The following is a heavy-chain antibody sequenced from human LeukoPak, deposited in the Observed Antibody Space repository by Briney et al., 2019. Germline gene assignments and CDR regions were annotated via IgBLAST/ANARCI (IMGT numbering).Heavy chain of an antibody. CDR2: IYSSGDT. D-gene: IGHD6-13*01. CDR3: ARGVYIAAAQYGY. CDR1: YDSITPYY. Sequence: SETLSLTCSVSYDSITPYYWNWIRQPAGKGLEWIGRIYSSGDTNYNPSLKSRVTISVDTSKNQFSLKLSSVTAADTAVYYCARGVYIAAAQYGYWGQGTLVTVSS. J-gene: IGHJ4*02. V-gene: IGHV4-4*07.